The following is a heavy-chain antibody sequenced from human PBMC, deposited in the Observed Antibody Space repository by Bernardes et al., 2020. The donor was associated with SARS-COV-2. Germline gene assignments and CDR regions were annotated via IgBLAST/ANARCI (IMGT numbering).Heavy chain of an antibody. J-gene: IGHJ4*02. D-gene: IGHD4-17*01. V-gene: IGHV3-73*01. Sequence: GGSLRLSCAASGFNFSGSAIQWVRQPSGKGLEWIGRIRSKPKGYATTYAASLKGRFVISRDDSRNTAYLQIHSLKIEDTAVYYCTGDYLYWDQGTLVSVPS. CDR2: IRSKPKGYAT. CDR1: GFNFSGSA. CDR3: TGDYLY.